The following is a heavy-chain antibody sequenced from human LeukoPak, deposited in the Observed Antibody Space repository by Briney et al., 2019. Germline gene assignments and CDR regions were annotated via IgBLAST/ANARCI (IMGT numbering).Heavy chain of an antibody. Sequence: SSVKVSCKASGGTFSSYAISWVRPAPGQGLEWMGRIIPILGIANYAQHFQGRVTITADNSTSTAYMELSSMRSEDTAVYYCARADRLQRDYWGQGTLVTVSS. V-gene: IGHV1-69*04. J-gene: IGHJ4*02. CDR3: ARADRLQRDY. CDR1: GGTFSSYA. CDR2: IIPILGIA. D-gene: IGHD5-24*01.